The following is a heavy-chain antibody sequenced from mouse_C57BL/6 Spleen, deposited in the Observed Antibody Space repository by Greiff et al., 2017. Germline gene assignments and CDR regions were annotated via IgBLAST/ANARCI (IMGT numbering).Heavy chain of an antibody. J-gene: IGHJ1*03. CDR3: ARRRADYWYFDV. Sequence: QVQLQQPGAELVKPGASVTLSCKASGYTFPSYWMQWVKQRPGQGLEWIGEIDPSASYTNYNQKFKGKATLTVDTSSSTAYMQLSSLTSEDSSVYYWARRRADYWYFDVWGTGTTVTVSS. CDR2: IDPSASYT. V-gene: IGHV1-50*01. D-gene: IGHD3-3*01. CDR1: GYTFPSYW.